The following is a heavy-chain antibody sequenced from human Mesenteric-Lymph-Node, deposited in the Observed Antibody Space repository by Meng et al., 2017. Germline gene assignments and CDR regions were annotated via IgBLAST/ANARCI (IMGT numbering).Heavy chain of an antibody. Sequence: SETLSLTCAVSGYSISSGYYWGWIRQPPGKGLEWIGSIYHSGSTYYNPSLKSRVTISVDTSKNQFSLKLSSVTAADTAVYYCARVGYYDSSGYYYYYGMDVWGQGTTVTVSS. CDR3: ARVGYYDSSGYYYYYGMDV. J-gene: IGHJ6*02. CDR1: GYSISSGYY. D-gene: IGHD3-22*01. V-gene: IGHV4-38-2*01. CDR2: IYHSGST.